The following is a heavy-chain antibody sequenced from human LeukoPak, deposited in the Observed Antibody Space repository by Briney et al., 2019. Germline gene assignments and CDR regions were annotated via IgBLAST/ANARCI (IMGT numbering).Heavy chain of an antibody. Sequence: SETLSLTCAVYGGSFSGYYWSWIRQPPGKGLEWIGEINHSGSTNYNPSLKSRVTISVDTSKNQFSLKLSSLTAADTAVYYCARAYRGRDRYFDLWGRGTLVTVSS. CDR3: ARAYRGRDRYFDL. CDR1: GGSFSGYY. D-gene: IGHD2-2*02. CDR2: INHSGST. J-gene: IGHJ2*01. V-gene: IGHV4-34*01.